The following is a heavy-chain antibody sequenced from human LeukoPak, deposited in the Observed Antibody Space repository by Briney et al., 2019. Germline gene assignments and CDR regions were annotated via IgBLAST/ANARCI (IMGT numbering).Heavy chain of an antibody. J-gene: IGHJ5*02. V-gene: IGHV4-39*02. CDR1: GGSISSSRYY. Sequence: SETLSLTCTVSGGSISSSRYYWGWIRQPPGKGLEWVGSIYYSGSTYYNPSLKCPGTISVDTSKNQFSLKLSSVTAADTAVYYCARDSSIATAGTAWFDPWGQGTLVTVSS. CDR3: ARDSSIATAGTAWFDP. CDR2: IYYSGST. D-gene: IGHD6-13*01.